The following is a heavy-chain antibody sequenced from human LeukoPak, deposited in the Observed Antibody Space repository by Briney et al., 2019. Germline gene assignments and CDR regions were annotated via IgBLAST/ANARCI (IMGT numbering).Heavy chain of an antibody. Sequence: GGSLRLSCAASGFTFSSYSMNWVRQAPGKGLEWVSSISSRSSYIYYADSVKGRFTISRDNAKNSLYLQMNSLRAEDTAVYYCARDPSPPHYYDSKGRNYWGQGTLVTVSS. D-gene: IGHD3-22*01. CDR2: ISSRSSYI. CDR1: GFTFSSYS. J-gene: IGHJ4*02. CDR3: ARDPSPPHYYDSKGRNY. V-gene: IGHV3-21*01.